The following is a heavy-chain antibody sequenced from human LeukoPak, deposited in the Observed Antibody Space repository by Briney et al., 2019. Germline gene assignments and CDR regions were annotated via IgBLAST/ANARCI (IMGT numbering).Heavy chain of an antibody. CDR3: ARSPKRSVTHY. V-gene: IGHV1-2*02. D-gene: IGHD4-23*01. CDR1: GHTFGGYY. CDR2: INPDSDGT. J-gene: IGHJ4*02. Sequence: ASVKVSCKASGHTFGGYYVQWVRQAPGQGLEWMGWINPDSDGTYFAQRFQGRVTLTTDTSITTAYMELNRLTSDDTAVYYCARSPKRSVTHYWGQGTLVTVSS.